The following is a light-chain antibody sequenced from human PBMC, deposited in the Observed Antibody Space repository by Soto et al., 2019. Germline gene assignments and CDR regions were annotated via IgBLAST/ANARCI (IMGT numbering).Light chain of an antibody. J-gene: IGLJ2*01. Sequence: QSALTQPASVSGSPGQSITISCTGTSSDVGFYNYVSWYQQHPGKAPKLMIYDVSNRPSGVSNRFSGSKSGNTASLTISGLQAEDEADYYCSSYTSSSTVVFGGGTNLTVL. CDR1: SSDVGFYNY. CDR3: SSYTSSSTVV. V-gene: IGLV2-14*01. CDR2: DVS.